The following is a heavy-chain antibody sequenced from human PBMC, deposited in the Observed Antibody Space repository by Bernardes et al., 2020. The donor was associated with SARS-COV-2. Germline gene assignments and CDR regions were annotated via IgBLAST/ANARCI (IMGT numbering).Heavy chain of an antibody. CDR1: GFTASSSY. V-gene: IGHV3-53*01. J-gene: IGHJ5*02. Sequence: GGSLRLSCAASGFTASSSYMSWVRQAPGRGLEWVSIIYSADYGGSAYYADSVKGRFTISRDSSKNTLYLQMNSLRAEDTAVYYCARSGWNSWFDPWGQGALVTVSS. D-gene: IGHD6-19*01. CDR3: ARSGWNSWFDP. CDR2: IYSADYGGSA.